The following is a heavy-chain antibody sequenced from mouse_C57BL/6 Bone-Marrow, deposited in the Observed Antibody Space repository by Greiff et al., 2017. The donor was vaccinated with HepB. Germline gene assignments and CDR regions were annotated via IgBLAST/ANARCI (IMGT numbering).Heavy chain of an antibody. J-gene: IGHJ4*01. V-gene: IGHV5-17*01. CDR1: GFTFSDYG. CDR2: ISSGSSTI. Sequence: EVQGVESGGGLVKPGGSLKLSCAASGFTFSDYGMHWVRQAPEKGLEWVAYISSGSSTIYYADTVKGRFTISRDNAKNNLFLQMTSLRSEDTAMYYCARDYYYGSSYGYAMDYWGQGTSVTVSS. D-gene: IGHD1-1*01. CDR3: ARDYYYGSSYGYAMDY.